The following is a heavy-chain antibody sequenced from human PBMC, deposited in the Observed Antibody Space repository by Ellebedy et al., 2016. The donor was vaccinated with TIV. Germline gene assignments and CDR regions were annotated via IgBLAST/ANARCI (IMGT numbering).Heavy chain of an antibody. CDR1: GYSFVSYG. CDR3: ARQESGYRSGSGYYYYGMDV. Sequence: ASVKVSCKASGYSFVSYGISWVRQAPGQGLEWMGWISGYNGQRDYAQIFQGRVTMTTDPSTSTAYMELTSLRSDDTAVYYCARQESGYRSGSGYYYYGMDVWGQGTTVTVSS. CDR2: ISGYNGQR. J-gene: IGHJ6*02. D-gene: IGHD3-10*01. V-gene: IGHV1-18*01.